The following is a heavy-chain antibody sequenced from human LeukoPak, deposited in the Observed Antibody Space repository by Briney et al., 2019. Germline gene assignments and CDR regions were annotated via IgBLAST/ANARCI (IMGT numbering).Heavy chain of an antibody. CDR1: GFTFSSYS. Sequence: GGSLRLSCAASGFTFSSYSMTWVRQAPGKGLEWVSSISSSSSYIYYADSVKGRFTISRDNAKNSLYLQMNSLRAEGTAVYYCARDADYGGNAHDYWGQGTLVTVSS. CDR2: ISSSSSYI. V-gene: IGHV3-21*01. CDR3: ARDADYGGNAHDY. D-gene: IGHD4-23*01. J-gene: IGHJ4*02.